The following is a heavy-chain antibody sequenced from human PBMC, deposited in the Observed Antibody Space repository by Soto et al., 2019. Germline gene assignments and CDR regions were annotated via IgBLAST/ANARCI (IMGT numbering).Heavy chain of an antibody. J-gene: IGHJ4*02. V-gene: IGHV4-59*01. CDR2: LYYSGNT. CDR3: ARVGGLAARTFDC. CDR1: GGSISPFY. D-gene: IGHD6-6*01. Sequence: SETLSLTCTVSGGSISPFYWSWVRQPPWKGLEWIGYLYYSGNTNYKTALKSRVTISVEASKNQVSLMLTSVTAADTAAYYCARVGGLAARTFDCSGQGIVLTLCS.